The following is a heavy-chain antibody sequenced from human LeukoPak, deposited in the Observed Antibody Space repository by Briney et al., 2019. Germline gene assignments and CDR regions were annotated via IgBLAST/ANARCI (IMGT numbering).Heavy chain of an antibody. V-gene: IGHV3-23*01. CDR3: AKTRADSSGGGFDY. CDR1: GFTFSSYA. D-gene: IGHD3-22*01. Sequence: GGSLRLSCAASGFTFSSYAMSWVRQAPGKGLEWVSAISGSGGSTYYADSVKGRFTISRDNSKNTLYPQMNSLRAEDTAVYYCAKTRADSSGGGFDYWGQGTLVTVSS. CDR2: ISGSGGST. J-gene: IGHJ4*02.